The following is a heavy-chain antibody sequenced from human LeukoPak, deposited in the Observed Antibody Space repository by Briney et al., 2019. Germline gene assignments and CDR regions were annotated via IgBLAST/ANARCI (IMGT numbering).Heavy chain of an antibody. J-gene: IGHJ4*02. D-gene: IGHD1-26*01. CDR2: INPNSGGT. V-gene: IGHV1-2*02. CDR3: ARTVYSGSYATHGY. Sequence: ASVKVSCKASGYTFTSYYMHWVRQAPGQGLEWMGWINPNSGGTNYAQKFQGRVTMTRDTSISTAYMELSRLRSDDTAVYYCARTVYSGSYATHGYWGQGTLVTVSS. CDR1: GYTFTSYY.